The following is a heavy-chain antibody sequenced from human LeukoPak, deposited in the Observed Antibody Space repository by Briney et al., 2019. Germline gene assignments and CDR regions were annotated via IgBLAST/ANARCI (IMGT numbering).Heavy chain of an antibody. J-gene: IGHJ3*02. CDR2: IRYDGSNK. V-gene: IGHV3-30*02. CDR3: AKDRPYSGYDWDAFDI. D-gene: IGHD5-12*01. Sequence: PGGSLRLSCAASGFTFSSYSMHWVRQAPGKGLEGVAFIRYDGSNKYYADSVKGRFTISRDNSKNTLYLQMNSLRAEDTAVYYCAKDRPYSGYDWDAFDIWGQGTMVTISS. CDR1: GFTFSSYS.